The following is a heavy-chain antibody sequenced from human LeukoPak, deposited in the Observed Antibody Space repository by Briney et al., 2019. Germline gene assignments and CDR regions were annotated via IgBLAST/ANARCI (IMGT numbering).Heavy chain of an antibody. CDR3: ATFYYDTRSFDM. CDR2: IHFGGNT. J-gene: IGHJ3*02. V-gene: IGHV4-39*01. Sequence: PSETLSLTCTVSGGSISTSSYYWGWIRQPPEKGLEWIGSIHFGGNTYYSPSLKSRVTISIDTSKKQFSLKLSSVTAADTAVYYCATFYYDTRSFDMWGQGTMVTVYS. D-gene: IGHD3-22*01. CDR1: GGSISTSSYY.